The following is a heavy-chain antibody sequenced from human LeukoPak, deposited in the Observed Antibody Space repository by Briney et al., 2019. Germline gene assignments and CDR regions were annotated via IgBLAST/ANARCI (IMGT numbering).Heavy chain of an antibody. J-gene: IGHJ4*02. CDR1: GFTFSSYA. V-gene: IGHV3-64*01. CDR2: ISSNGGST. D-gene: IGHD2-8*01. Sequence: PGGSLRLSCAASGFTFSSYAMHWVRQAPGKGLEYVSAISSNGGSTYYANSVKGRFTISRDNSKNTLYLQMGSLRAEDMAVYYCARGYCTNGVCYTDYWGQGTLLTVSS. CDR3: ARGYCTNGVCYTDY.